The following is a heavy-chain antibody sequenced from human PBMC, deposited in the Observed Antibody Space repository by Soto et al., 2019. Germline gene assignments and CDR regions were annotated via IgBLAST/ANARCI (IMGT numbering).Heavy chain of an antibody. CDR1: GGSISSGGYY. CDR2: FYSRWST. V-gene: IGHV4-31*03. D-gene: IGHD3-22*01. Sequence: QVQLQESGPGLVKPSQTLSLTCTVSGGSISSGGYYWSWIRQHPGKGLEWIGYFYSRWSTYYNPSLKSRVTISVDTSKNQFSLKLSSVTAADTAVYYCAIYDSSGSRGFQHWGQGTLVTVSS. J-gene: IGHJ1*01. CDR3: AIYDSSGSRGFQH.